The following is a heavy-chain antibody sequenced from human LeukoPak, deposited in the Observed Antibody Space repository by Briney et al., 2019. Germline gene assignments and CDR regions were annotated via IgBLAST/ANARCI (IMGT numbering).Heavy chain of an antibody. J-gene: IGHJ5*02. CDR2: INHSGST. V-gene: IGHV4-34*01. Sequence: SETLSLTCAVYGGSFCGYYWSWIRQPPGKGLEWIAEINHSGSTNYNPSLKSRVTISVDTSKNQFSLKLSSVTAADTAVYYCARGSDYGDYLNWFDPWGQGALVTVSS. CDR1: GGSFCGYY. CDR3: ARGSDYGDYLNWFDP. D-gene: IGHD4-17*01.